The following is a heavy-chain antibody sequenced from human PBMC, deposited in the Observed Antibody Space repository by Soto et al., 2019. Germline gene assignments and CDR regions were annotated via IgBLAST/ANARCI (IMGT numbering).Heavy chain of an antibody. CDR1: GYTFTSYY. CDR3: AKDWTAVGGTNWFDP. J-gene: IGHJ5*02. V-gene: IGHV1-46*01. Sequence: ASVKVSCKASGYTFTSYYMHWVRQAPGQGLEWMGIINPSGGSTSYAQKFQGRVTMTRDTSTSTVYMELSSLRSEDTAVYYCAKDWTAVGGTNWFDPWGQGTLVTVSS. D-gene: IGHD6-19*01. CDR2: INPSGGST.